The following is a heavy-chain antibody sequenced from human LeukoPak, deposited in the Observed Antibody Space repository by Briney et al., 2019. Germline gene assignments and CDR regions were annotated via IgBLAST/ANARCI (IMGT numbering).Heavy chain of an antibody. J-gene: IGHJ4*02. V-gene: IGHV3-23*01. D-gene: IGHD2-2*01. CDR1: GFSFNTYA. CDR3: AKEAGVFCSSTSCYPDY. Sequence: GSLRLSCAASGFSFNTYAMSWVRQAPGKGLEWVSGISGSGGSTYYADSVKGRFTISRDNSKNTLYLQMNSLRAEDTAVYYCAKEAGVFCSSTSCYPDYWGQGTLVTVSS. CDR2: ISGSGGST.